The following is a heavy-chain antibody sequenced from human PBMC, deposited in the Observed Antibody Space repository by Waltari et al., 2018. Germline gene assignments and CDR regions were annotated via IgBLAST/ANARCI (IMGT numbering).Heavy chain of an antibody. D-gene: IGHD3-16*02. CDR3: ARHSPRYGGLPMGDFSLFLDY. CDR1: GGSISTTRYY. CDR2: IYFRGST. Sequence: QLHLHESGAGLVKPSETLSRSCTVSGGSISTTRYYWGWVRKPPGKGLEWIGAIYFRGSTYFEPSLKSRVTMSVDTSKNQFSLNLTSVTAADTALYYCARHSPRYGGLPMGDFSLFLDYWGQGKLVTVSS. V-gene: IGHV4-39*01. J-gene: IGHJ4*02.